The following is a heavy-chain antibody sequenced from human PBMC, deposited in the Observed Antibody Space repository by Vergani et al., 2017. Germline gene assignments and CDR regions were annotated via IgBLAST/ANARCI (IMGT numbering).Heavy chain of an antibody. J-gene: IGHJ4*02. CDR2: VNHGGST. CDR3: ESSARPPARRNPPTDY. CDR1: GGSFSDYY. Sequence: QVQLQEWGAGLLKTSETLSLTCGVSGGSFSDYYWSWIRQAPGMGLEWIGEVNHGGSTNYNPSLKSRVSISVDTSENQFSLLFTSVTCADSALYFCESSARPPARRNPPTDYWGQGILVTVSS. V-gene: IGHV4-34*01.